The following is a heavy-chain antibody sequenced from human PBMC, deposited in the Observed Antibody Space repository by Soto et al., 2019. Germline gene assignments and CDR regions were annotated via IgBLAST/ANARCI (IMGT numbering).Heavy chain of an antibody. Sequence: QVQLVQSGAEVKKAGASVRVSCKASGYSFATFGVSWVRQAPGQGLEWMGWISPETGDTNYAQKLQGRVTLTTDTPSNPAYLEVRSLRSEDTAVYYCARDPGAARGFDPWGQGTLVTVSS. CDR2: ISPETGDT. D-gene: IGHD3-10*01. V-gene: IGHV1-18*01. J-gene: IGHJ5*02. CDR3: ARDPGAARGFDP. CDR1: GYSFATFG.